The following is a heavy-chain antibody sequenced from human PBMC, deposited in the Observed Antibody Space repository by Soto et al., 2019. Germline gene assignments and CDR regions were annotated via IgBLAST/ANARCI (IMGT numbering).Heavy chain of an antibody. CDR2: MNPNSGNT. V-gene: IGHV1-8*02. Sequence: GASVKVSCKASGYTFTSYGISWVRQATGQGLEWMGWMNPNSGNTGYAQKFQGRVTMTRNISISTAYMELSSLRSDDTAVYYCARGRSKYSGSYYGMDVWGQGTTVTVSS. CDR1: GYTFTSYG. J-gene: IGHJ6*02. D-gene: IGHD1-26*01. CDR3: ARGRSKYSGSYYGMDV.